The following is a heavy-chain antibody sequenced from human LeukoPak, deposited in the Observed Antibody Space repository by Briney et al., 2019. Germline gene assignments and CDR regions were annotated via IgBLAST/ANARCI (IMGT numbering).Heavy chain of an antibody. CDR2: MNPNSGNT. V-gene: IGHV1-8*02. D-gene: IGHD6-13*01. J-gene: IGHJ4*02. Sequence: GASVKVSCKASGYTFISYGINWVRQSTGQGLEWMGWMNPNSGNTGYAQKFQGRVTMTRNTSISTAYMELSSLRSEDTAVYYCALSSNWYTWVFDYRGQGTLVTVSS. CDR3: ALSSNWYTWVFDY. CDR1: GYTFISYG.